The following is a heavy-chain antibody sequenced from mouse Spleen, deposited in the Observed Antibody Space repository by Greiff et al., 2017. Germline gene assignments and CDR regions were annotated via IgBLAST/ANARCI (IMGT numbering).Heavy chain of an antibody. Sequence: VQLQQPGAELVMPGASVKLSCKASGYTFTSYWMHWVKQRPGQGLEWIGEIDPSDSYTNYNQKFKGKATLTVDKSSSTAYMQLSSLTSEDSAVYYCARAYAPFAYWGQGTLVTVSA. D-gene: IGHD6-5*01. V-gene: IGHV1-69*01. CDR1: GYTFTSYW. CDR2: IDPSDSYT. J-gene: IGHJ3*01. CDR3: ARAYAPFAY.